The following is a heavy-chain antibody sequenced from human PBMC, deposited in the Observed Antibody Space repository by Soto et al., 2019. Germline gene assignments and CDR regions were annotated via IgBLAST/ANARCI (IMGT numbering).Heavy chain of an antibody. CDR1: GGSISSSSYY. CDR3: ARYSPELWFGELSWFDP. V-gene: IGHV4-39*01. CDR2: IYYSGST. D-gene: IGHD3-10*01. J-gene: IGHJ5*02. Sequence: SETLSLTCTVSGGSISSSSYYWGWIRQPPGKGLEWIGSIYYSGSTYYNPSLKSRVTTSVDTSKNQFSLKLSSVTAADTAVYYCARYSPELWFGELSWFDPWGQGTLVTVPQ.